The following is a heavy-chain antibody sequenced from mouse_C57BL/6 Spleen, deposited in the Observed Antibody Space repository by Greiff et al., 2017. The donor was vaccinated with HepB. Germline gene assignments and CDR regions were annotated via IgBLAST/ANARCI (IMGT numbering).Heavy chain of an antibody. D-gene: IGHD4-1*01. CDR2: INPNNGGT. Sequence: EVQLQQSGPELVKPGASVKMSCKASGYTFTDYNMHWVKQSHGKSLEWIGYINPNNGGTSYNQKFKGKATLTVNKSSSTAYMELRSLTSEDSAVYDCEREDCYHGTLDYWGQGTTLTVSS. V-gene: IGHV1-22*01. CDR1: GYTFTDYN. J-gene: IGHJ2*01. CDR3: EREDCYHGTLDY.